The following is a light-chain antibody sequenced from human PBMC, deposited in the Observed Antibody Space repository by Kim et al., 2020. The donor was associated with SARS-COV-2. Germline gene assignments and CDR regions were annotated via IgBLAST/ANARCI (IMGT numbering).Light chain of an antibody. CDR3: QVWDSSSDHWV. CDR2: YDS. J-gene: IGLJ3*02. V-gene: IGLV3-21*04. CDR1: NIGSKS. Sequence: SYELTQPPSVSVAPGKTARITCGGNNIGSKSVHWYQQKPGQAPVLVIYYDSDRPSGIHERFSGSNSGNTATLTISRVEAGDEADYYCQVWDSSSDHWVFG.